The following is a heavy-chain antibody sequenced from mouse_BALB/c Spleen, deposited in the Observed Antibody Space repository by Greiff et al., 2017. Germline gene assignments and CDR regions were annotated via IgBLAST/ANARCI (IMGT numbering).Heavy chain of an antibody. J-gene: IGHJ2*01. CDR1: GYSITSGYY. Sequence: EVKLVESGPGLVKPSQSLSLTCSVTGYSITSGYYWNWIRQFPGNKLEWMGYISYDGSNNYNPSLKNRISITRDTSKNQFFLKLNSVTTEDTATYYCARVITTAWNFDYWGQGTTLTVSS. V-gene: IGHV3-6*02. D-gene: IGHD1-1*01. CDR3: ARVITTAWNFDY. CDR2: ISYDGSN.